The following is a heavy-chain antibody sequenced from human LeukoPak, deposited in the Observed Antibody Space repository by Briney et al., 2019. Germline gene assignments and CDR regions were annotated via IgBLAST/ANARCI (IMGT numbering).Heavy chain of an antibody. CDR3: AKDQWGYCSGGSCYSFDY. D-gene: IGHD2-15*01. Sequence: GGSLRLSCAASGCTFSSYAMSWVRQAPGKGLEWVSAISGSGGSTYYADSVKGRFTISRDNSKNTLYLQMNSLRAEDTAVYYCAKDQWGYCSGGSCYSFDYWGQGTLVTVSS. CDR2: ISGSGGST. J-gene: IGHJ4*02. CDR1: GCTFSSYA. V-gene: IGHV3-23*01.